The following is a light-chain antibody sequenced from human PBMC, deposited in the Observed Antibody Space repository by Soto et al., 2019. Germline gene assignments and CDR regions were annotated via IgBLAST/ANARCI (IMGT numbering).Light chain of an antibody. J-gene: IGLJ1*01. CDR1: SSDVGGYKY. CDR2: DVS. V-gene: IGLV2-14*01. CDR3: SSYTSSNPRV. Sequence: QYTLTQADSACGSPGQSITISCTGTSSDVGGYKYVSWYQQHPGKAPKLMIYDVSNRPSGVSKRFSGSKSGNTASLTISGLQAEDEADYYCSSYTSSNPRVFGSGPKVTVL.